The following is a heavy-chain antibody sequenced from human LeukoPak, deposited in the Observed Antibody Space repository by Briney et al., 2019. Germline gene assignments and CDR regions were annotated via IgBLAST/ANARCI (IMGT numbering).Heavy chain of an antibody. J-gene: IGHJ3*02. CDR1: GFTFSSNS. D-gene: IGHD2-2*01. V-gene: IGHV3-23*01. CDR2: ISGSGDST. Sequence: GGSLRLSCAASGFTFSSNSMTWVRQTPGKGLEWVSGISGSGDSTFYADSVKGRFTISRDNSRNTLYLQMSSLRPEDTAVYYCAKGYCSSTSCYDRHDAFDIWGQRTMVTVSS. CDR3: AKGYCSSTSCYDRHDAFDI.